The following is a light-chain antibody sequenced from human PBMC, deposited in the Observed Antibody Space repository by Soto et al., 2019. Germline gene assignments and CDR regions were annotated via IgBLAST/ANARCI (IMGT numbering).Light chain of an antibody. CDR3: RSFAGHNNLV. CDR2: EVS. J-gene: IGLJ2*01. V-gene: IGLV2-8*01. CDR1: SSDVGGYNY. Sequence: QSVLTQPPSASGSPGQSVTISCTGTSSDVGGYNYVSWYQQHPGKAPKLMISEVSKRPSGVPDRFSGSKSGNTASLTVSGLQAEDEADYYCRSFAGHNNLVFGGGTKLTVL.